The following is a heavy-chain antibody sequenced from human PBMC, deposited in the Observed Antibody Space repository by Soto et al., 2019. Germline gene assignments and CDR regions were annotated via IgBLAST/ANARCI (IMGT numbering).Heavy chain of an antibody. Sequence: SETLSLTCTVSGGSISSYYWSWIRQPPGKGLEWIVYIYYSGSTNYNPSLKSRVTISVDTSKNQFSLKLSSVTAADTAVYYCAREAAARFGAFDIWGQGTMGTVSS. D-gene: IGHD6-13*01. CDR2: IYYSGST. J-gene: IGHJ3*02. V-gene: IGHV4-59*01. CDR3: AREAAARFGAFDI. CDR1: GGSISSYY.